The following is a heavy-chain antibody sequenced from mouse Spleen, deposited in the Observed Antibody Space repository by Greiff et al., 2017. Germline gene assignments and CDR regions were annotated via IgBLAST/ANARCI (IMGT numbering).Heavy chain of an antibody. CDR2: ISSGSSTI. V-gene: IGHV5-17*01. CDR1: GFTFSDYG. D-gene: IGHD2-10*01. J-gene: IGHJ2*01. Sequence: DVQLVESGGGLVKPGGSLKLSCAASGFTFSDYGMHWVRQAPEKGLEWVAYISSGSSTIYYADTVKGRFTISRDNAKNTLFLQMTSLRSEDTAMYYCARPAYYGNYVGYWGQGTTLTVSS. CDR3: ARPAYYGNYVGY.